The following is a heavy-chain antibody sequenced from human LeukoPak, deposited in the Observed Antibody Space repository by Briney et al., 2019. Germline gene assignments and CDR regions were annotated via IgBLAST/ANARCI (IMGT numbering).Heavy chain of an antibody. V-gene: IGHV3-30*02. Sequence: GGSLRLSCAASGFTLSSYGMHWVRQAPGKGLEWVAVIWYDGSNKYYADSVKGRFTISRDNSKNTLYLQMNSLRAEDTAVYYCAKPMMMGFGEFPFDYWGQGTLVTVSS. CDR2: IWYDGSNK. CDR3: AKPMMMGFGEFPFDY. CDR1: GFTLSSYG. D-gene: IGHD3-10*01. J-gene: IGHJ4*02.